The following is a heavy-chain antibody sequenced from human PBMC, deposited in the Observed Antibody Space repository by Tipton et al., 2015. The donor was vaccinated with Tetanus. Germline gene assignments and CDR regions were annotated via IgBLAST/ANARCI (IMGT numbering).Heavy chain of an antibody. V-gene: IGHV3-9*01. CDR1: GFSFEDLA. CDR3: ARYVATRTIGY. D-gene: IGHD2-2*01. CDR2: ITWNSGTT. J-gene: IGHJ4*02. Sequence: SLRLSCVASGFSFEDLAMHWVRQAPGKGLEWVSGITWNSGTTVYADSVKGRFTISRDNAKNSLYLQMNSLRPEDTAVYYCARYVATRTIGYWGQGSLVTVSS.